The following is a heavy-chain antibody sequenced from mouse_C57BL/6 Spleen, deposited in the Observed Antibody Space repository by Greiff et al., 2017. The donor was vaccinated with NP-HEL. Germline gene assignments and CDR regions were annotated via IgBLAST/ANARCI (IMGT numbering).Heavy chain of an antibody. Sequence: VQLQQPGAELVKPGASVKMSCKASGYTFTSYWITWVKQRPGQGLEWIGDIYPGSGSTNYNEKFKSKATLTVDTSSSTAYMQLSSLTSEDTAIYYCARDYGSSYMDYWGQGTSVTVSS. V-gene: IGHV1-55*01. CDR1: GYTFTSYW. CDR2: IYPGSGST. D-gene: IGHD1-1*01. CDR3: ARDYGSSYMDY. J-gene: IGHJ4*01.